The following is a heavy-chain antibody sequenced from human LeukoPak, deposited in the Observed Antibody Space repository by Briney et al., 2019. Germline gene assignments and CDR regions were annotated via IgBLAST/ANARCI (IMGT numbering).Heavy chain of an antibody. D-gene: IGHD3-22*01. CDR2: ISNDGGGT. J-gene: IGHJ5*02. CDR1: GFIFNNYG. V-gene: IGHV3-23*01. CDR3: AKGNSGYFADL. Sequence: TGGSLRLSCSASGFIFNNYGLMWVRQAPGKGLEWVSAISNDGGGTTYADFVKGRFTISRDNSKNTLSLQMNSLRPKDTALYYCAKGNSGYFADLWGQGTVATVSS.